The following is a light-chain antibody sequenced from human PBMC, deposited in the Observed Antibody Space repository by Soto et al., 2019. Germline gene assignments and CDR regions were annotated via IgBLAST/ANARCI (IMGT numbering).Light chain of an antibody. V-gene: IGKV1-5*03. Sequence: DIQMTQSPSTLSASVGDRVTITCRASQSISSWLAWYQQKPKKAPKLLIYKAPSLESGVPSRFSGSGSGTEFTLTISSLQPDDFATYYCQQYNSYSPATFGQGTKVEIK. CDR3: QQYNSYSPAT. J-gene: IGKJ1*01. CDR1: QSISSW. CDR2: KAP.